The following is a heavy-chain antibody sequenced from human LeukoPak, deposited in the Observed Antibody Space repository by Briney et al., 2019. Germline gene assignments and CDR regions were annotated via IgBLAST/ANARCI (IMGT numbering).Heavy chain of an antibody. Sequence: PSETLSLTCTVSGGSISSYYWSWIRQPPGKGLEWIGYIYYSGSTNYNPSLKSRVTISVDTSKNQFSLKLSSVTAADTAVYYCARTGYCSSTSCYDVWFDPWGQGTLVTVSS. CDR1: GGSISSYY. D-gene: IGHD2-2*01. V-gene: IGHV4-59*12. CDR2: IYYSGST. CDR3: ARTGYCSSTSCYDVWFDP. J-gene: IGHJ5*02.